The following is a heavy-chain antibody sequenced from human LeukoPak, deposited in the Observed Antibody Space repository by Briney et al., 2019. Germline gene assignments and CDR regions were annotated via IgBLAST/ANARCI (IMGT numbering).Heavy chain of an antibody. CDR1: GFTFSSFA. V-gene: IGHV3-23*01. Sequence: GGSLRLSCAASGFTFSSFAMSWIRQAPGKGLEWVSSINKIGVGTYYADSVNGRFTISKDNSKNTLFLQMNSLRPEGTAVYYCAKDARRTFGLSSGLYRGSYYFDYWGQGTLVTVSS. CDR2: INKIGVGT. D-gene: IGHD6-19*01. J-gene: IGHJ4*02. CDR3: AKDARRTFGLSSGLYRGSYYFDY.